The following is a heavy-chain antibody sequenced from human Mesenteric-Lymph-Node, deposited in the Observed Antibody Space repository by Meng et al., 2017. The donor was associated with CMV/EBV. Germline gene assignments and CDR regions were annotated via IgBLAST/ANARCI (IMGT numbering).Heavy chain of an antibody. CDR1: GYPFTVYY. CDR3: ATGVNSFDY. CDR2: INPNSGDT. Sequence: ASVKVSCKASGYPFTVYYMHWVRQAPGQGLEWMGWINPNSGDTNYTQKFQGRVTMTRDTSISTAYMDLSSLTSDDTAVYYCATGVNSFDYWGQGTLVTVSS. V-gene: IGHV1-2*02. J-gene: IGHJ4*02.